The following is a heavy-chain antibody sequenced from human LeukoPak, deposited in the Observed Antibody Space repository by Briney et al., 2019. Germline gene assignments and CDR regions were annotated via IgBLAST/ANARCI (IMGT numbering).Heavy chain of an antibody. V-gene: IGHV3-23*01. Sequence: GGSLRLSCAASGFTFSSYAMSWVRQAPGKGLEWVSVISGSGGSTYYADSVKGRFTISRDNSKNTLYLQMNSLRAEDTAVYYCAKSSPHPMVRGVTTDYWGQGTLVTVSS. CDR3: AKSSPHPMVRGVTTDY. D-gene: IGHD3-10*01. CDR2: ISGSGGST. J-gene: IGHJ4*02. CDR1: GFTFSSYA.